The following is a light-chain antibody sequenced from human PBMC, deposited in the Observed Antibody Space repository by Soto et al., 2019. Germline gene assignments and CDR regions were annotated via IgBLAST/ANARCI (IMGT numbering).Light chain of an antibody. J-gene: IGKJ1*01. CDR3: QQYNSYSWT. V-gene: IGKV1-5*03. CDR1: QNVNRW. CDR2: EAS. Sequence: DIQMTQSPSTLSASVGDRVTITCRASQNVNRWLAWYQQKPGKAPNLLIYEASSLENGVPSRFGGSGSGTEFTLTISSLQPDDFATYYCQQYNSYSWTFCQGTKVEIK.